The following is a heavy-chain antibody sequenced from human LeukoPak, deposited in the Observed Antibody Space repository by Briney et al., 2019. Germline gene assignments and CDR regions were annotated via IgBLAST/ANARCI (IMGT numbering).Heavy chain of an antibody. CDR1: GGSISSYY. CDR2: IYTSGST. CDR3: ASRMEWSSHIDY. Sequence: PSETLSLTCTVSGGSISSYYWSWIRQPAGKGLEWIGRIYTSGSTNYNPSLKSRVTISVDTSKNQFSLKLSSVTAADTAVYYCASRMEWSSHIDYWGQGTLVTVSS. J-gene: IGHJ4*02. D-gene: IGHD3-3*01. V-gene: IGHV4-4*07.